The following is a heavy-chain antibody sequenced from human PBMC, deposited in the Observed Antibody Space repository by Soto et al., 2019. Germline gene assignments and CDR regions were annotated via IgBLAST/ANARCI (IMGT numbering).Heavy chain of an antibody. J-gene: IGHJ4*02. D-gene: IGHD4-17*01. Sequence: QVQLQESGPGLVKPSQTLSLTCTVSGDSISSDDYYWSWIRQPPGKGLEWIGSIYYSGSTYSKPSIKSRLTISVDTSKNQFSLNLSSVTAADTAVYYCARARDGNYVDYWGQGTLVTVSS. CDR1: GDSISSDDYY. V-gene: IGHV4-30-4*01. CDR2: IYYSGST. CDR3: ARARDGNYVDY.